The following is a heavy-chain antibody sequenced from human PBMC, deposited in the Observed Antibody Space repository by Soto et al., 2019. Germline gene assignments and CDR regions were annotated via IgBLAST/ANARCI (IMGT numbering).Heavy chain of an antibody. D-gene: IGHD5-12*01. V-gene: IGHV3-23*01. J-gene: IGHJ3*02. Sequence: GGSLRLSCAASGFTFGSYAMSWVRHAPGKELEWVSAISGSGGSTYYADAVKGRFTISRDNSKNTLYLQMNSLRAEDTAVYYCARDIWEXLQDGRAFDIWSQGTMVTVSS. CDR2: ISGSGGST. CDR3: ARDIWEXLQDGRAFDI. CDR1: GFTFGSYA.